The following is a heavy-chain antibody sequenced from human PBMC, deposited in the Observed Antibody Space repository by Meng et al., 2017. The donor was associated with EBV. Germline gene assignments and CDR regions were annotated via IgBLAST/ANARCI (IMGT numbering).Heavy chain of an antibody. CDR1: GHIFISNY. CDR2: IKPSGGSI. Sequence: VELVQYGVEVKKPGAYVRVSGKVSGHIFISNYRNWVRQATGQGLECLGIIKPSGGSIIYAQKFPGKVHTTRETCTSKVYMELSSLRSEDQAVYYGARNSIAAWGWFDPWGQGTLVTVSS. V-gene: IGHV1-46*01. D-gene: IGHD6-6*01. J-gene: IGHJ5*02. CDR3: ARNSIAAWGWFDP.